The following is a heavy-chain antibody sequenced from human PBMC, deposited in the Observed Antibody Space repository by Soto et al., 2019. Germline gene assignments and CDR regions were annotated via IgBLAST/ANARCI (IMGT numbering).Heavy chain of an antibody. CDR2: INPNSGGT. CDR1: GYTFTGYY. Sequence: ASVKVSCKASGYTFTGYYMHWVRQAPGQGLEWMGWINPNSGGTNYADSVKGRFTISRDSSKNTVSLEMTSLRAEDTAVYYCAKGGRQWLVTSDFNYWGQGALVTVSS. D-gene: IGHD6-19*01. J-gene: IGHJ4*02. V-gene: IGHV1-2*02. CDR3: AKGGRQWLVTSDFNY.